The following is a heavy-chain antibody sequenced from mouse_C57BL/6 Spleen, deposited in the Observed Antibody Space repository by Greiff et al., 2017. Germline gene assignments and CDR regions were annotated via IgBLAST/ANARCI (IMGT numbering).Heavy chain of an antibody. V-gene: IGHV1-81*01. J-gene: IGHJ4*01. D-gene: IGHD2-2*01. CDR1: GYTFTSYG. Sequence: VQLQESGAELARPGASVKLSCKASGYTFTSYGISWVKQRTGQGLEWIGEIYPRSGNTYYNEKFKGKATLTADKSSSTAYMELRSLTSEDSAVYFCARRGVRNAMDYWGQGTSVTVSS. CDR2: IYPRSGNT. CDR3: ARRGVRNAMDY.